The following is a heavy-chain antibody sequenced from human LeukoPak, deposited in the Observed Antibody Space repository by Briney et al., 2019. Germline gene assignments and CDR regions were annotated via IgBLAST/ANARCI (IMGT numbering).Heavy chain of an antibody. V-gene: IGHV4-61*01. D-gene: IGHD6-13*01. CDR1: GGSISSSSCY. J-gene: IGHJ5*02. CDR3: ARVFTVYSSSWPLSWFAP. Sequence: PSETLSLTCTVSGGSISSSSCYWNWLRQPPGKGLEWIGYIYDSGNTNYNPSLKSRATVSVDTSNNQFPLKLSSVTAAATAVSYCARVFTVYSSSWPLSWFAPWSEGTLVTVSS. CDR2: IYDSGNT.